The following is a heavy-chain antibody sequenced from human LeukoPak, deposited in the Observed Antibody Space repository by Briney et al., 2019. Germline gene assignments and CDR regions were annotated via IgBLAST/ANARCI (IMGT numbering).Heavy chain of an antibody. Sequence: GGSPRLSCAASGFTFSSYWMSWVRQAPGKGLEWVANIKQDGSEKYYVDSVKGRFTISRDNAKNSLYLQMNSLRAEDTAVYYCAREGGWYGNWFDPWGQGTLVTVSS. CDR2: IKQDGSEK. J-gene: IGHJ5*02. CDR1: GFTFSSYW. V-gene: IGHV3-7*01. D-gene: IGHD6-19*01. CDR3: AREGGWYGNWFDP.